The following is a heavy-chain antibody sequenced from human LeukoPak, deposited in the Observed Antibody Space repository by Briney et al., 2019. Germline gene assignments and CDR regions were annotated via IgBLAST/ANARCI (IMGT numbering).Heavy chain of an antibody. D-gene: IGHD3-3*01. V-gene: IGHV1-69*05. CDR1: GGTFSSYA. CDR2: IIPIFGTA. J-gene: IGHJ5*02. Sequence: ASVKVSCKASGGTFSSYAISWVRQAPGQGLEWMGGIIPIFGTANYAQKFQERVTITRDMSTSTAYMELSSLRSEDTAVYYCAAYRGRSLVDTIFGVPDGRFDPWGQGTLVTVSS. CDR3: AAYRGRSLVDTIFGVPDGRFDP.